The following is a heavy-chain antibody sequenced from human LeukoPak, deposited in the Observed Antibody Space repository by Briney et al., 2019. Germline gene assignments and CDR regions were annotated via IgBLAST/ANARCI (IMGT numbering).Heavy chain of an antibody. J-gene: IGHJ4*02. CDR1: GLDFSRYW. V-gene: IGHV3-7*04. CDR2: IKQDGSET. Sequence: GGLLRLSCAAPGLDFSRYWMKGVRQAPGKGLEWVANIKQDGSETYYVDSVKVRFTISRDNAKNSLFLQMNSLRTEDTAVYYCARGYDVSYWGQGTLVTVS. CDR3: ARGYDVSY. D-gene: IGHD3-3*01.